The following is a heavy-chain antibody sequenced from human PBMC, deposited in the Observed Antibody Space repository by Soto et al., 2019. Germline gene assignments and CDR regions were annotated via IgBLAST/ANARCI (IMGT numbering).Heavy chain of an antibody. Sequence: PSETLSLTCAVYGGSFSGYYWRWIRQPPGKGLEWIGEIYHSGSTNYNPSLKSRVTISVDTSKNQFSLKLSSVTAADTAVYYCARVWGVRRGWFYYYYGMDVWGQGTTVTVSS. CDR1: GGSFSGYY. CDR2: IYHSGST. J-gene: IGHJ6*02. CDR3: ARVWGVRRGWFYYYYGMDV. D-gene: IGHD2-15*01. V-gene: IGHV4-34*01.